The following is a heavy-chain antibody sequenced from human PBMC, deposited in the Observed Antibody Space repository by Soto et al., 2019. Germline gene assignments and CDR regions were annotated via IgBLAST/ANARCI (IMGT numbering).Heavy chain of an antibody. J-gene: IGHJ4*02. D-gene: IGHD6-6*01. V-gene: IGHV3-9*01. CDR1: GFTFDDYA. Sequence: EVQLVESGGGLVQPGRSLRLSCAASGFTFDDYAMHWVRQAPGKGLEWVSGISWNSGSIGYADSVKGRFTISRDNAQNSLYLQMNSLRAEDTALYYCAKDWDSSPSGMHYWGQGTLVTVSS. CDR2: ISWNSGSI. CDR3: AKDWDSSPSGMHY.